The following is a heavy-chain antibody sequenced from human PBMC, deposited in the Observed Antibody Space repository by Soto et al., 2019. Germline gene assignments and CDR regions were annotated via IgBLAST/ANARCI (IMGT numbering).Heavy chain of an antibody. V-gene: IGHV3-23*01. J-gene: IGHJ5*02. CDR2: LLRPGRSA. Sequence: GGSLRLSCAASGFRFSDYAMTWARQAPGKELEWVSGLLRPGRSAYYADSVKGRFTISGDTSANTVYLQMDSLRAEDTAVYYCAKDAIANDGIWLMDSWGQGTVVTVSS. CDR1: GFRFSDYA. CDR3: AKDAIANDGIWLMDS. D-gene: IGHD3-16*01.